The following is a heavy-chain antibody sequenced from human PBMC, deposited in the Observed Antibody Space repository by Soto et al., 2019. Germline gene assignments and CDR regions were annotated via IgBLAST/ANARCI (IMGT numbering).Heavy chain of an antibody. V-gene: IGHV3-15*01. CDR3: TTARWHTYYFDY. CDR2: IKTKTDGETT. Sequence: EVQLVESGGGLVKPGGSLRLSCAASRFTFSNAWMGWVRQAPGKGLEWVGRIKTKTDGETTDYAAPVKGRFTISRDDSKDTLYLQMNSLKTEDTAVYYCTTARWHTYYFDYWGQGTLVTVSS. CDR1: RFTFSNAW. D-gene: IGHD6-13*01. J-gene: IGHJ4*02.